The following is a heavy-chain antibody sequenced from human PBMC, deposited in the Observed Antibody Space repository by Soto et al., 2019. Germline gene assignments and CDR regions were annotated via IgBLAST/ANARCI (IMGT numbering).Heavy chain of an antibody. J-gene: IGHJ5*02. CDR2: MNPNTGGT. CDR3: AGDTQTKTARTFDP. Sequence: RAAVKVPCKTSGYTFTAYYIFSVRQAPGQGLEWMGWMNPNTGGTRYAADFRGRVTITRDTCIITAYMELSRLQCDDNAVDIGAGDTQTKTARTFDPWGQGTLVTVSS. CDR1: GYTFTAYY. V-gene: IGHV1-2*02.